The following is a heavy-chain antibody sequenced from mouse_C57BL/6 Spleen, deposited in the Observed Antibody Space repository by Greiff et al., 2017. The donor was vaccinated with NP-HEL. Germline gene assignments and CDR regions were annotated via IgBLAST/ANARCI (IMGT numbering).Heavy chain of an antibody. Sequence: QVQLQQPGAELVRPGTSVKLSCKASGYTFTSYWMHWVKQRPGQGLERIGVIDPSDSYTNYIQKFKGKATLTVDTSSSTAYMQLSSLTSEDSAVYYGARRDSSGYVRYFDVWGTGTTVTVSS. CDR1: GYTFTSYW. J-gene: IGHJ1*03. CDR2: IDPSDSYT. V-gene: IGHV1-59*01. D-gene: IGHD3-2*02. CDR3: ARRDSSGYVRYFDV.